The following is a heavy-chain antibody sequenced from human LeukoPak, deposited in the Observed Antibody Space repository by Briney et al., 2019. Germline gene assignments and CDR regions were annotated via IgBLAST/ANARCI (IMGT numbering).Heavy chain of an antibody. CDR1: GGSITRSSYH. D-gene: IGHD3-10*01. V-gene: IGHV4-39*06. CDR3: ARETGGSGSYAQY. CDR2: INHSGST. Sequence: PSETLSLTCTVSGGSITRSSYHWGWIRQPPGKGLEWIGEINHSGSTNYNPSLKSRVTISVDTSKNQFPLKLSSVTAADTAVYYCARETGGSGSYAQYWGQGTLVTVAS. J-gene: IGHJ4*02.